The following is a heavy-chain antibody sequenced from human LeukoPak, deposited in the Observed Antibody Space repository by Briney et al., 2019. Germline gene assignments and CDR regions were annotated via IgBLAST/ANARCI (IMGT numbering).Heavy chain of an antibody. CDR2: INPNSGGT. V-gene: IGHV1-2*02. Sequence: ASVKVSCKASGYTFTGYYMHWVRQAPGQGLEWMGWINPNSGGTNYAQKFQGRVTITADESTSTAYMELSSLRSEDTAVYYCARANYYGSGSYLYYFDYWGQGTLVTVSS. CDR1: GYTFTGYY. J-gene: IGHJ4*02. CDR3: ARANYYGSGSYLYYFDY. D-gene: IGHD3-10*01.